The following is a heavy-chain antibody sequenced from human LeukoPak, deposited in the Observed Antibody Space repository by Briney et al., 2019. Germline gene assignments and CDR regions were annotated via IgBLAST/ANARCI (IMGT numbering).Heavy chain of an antibody. V-gene: IGHV1-24*01. CDR2: FDPEDGET. Sequence: GASVKVSCKVSGYTLTELSMHWVRQAPGKGLEWMGGFDPEDGETIYAQKFQGRVTMTEDTSTDTAYMELSSLRSEDTAVYYCATGVPYYDFPAHYFDYWGQGTLVTVSS. CDR3: ATGVPYYDFPAHYFDY. J-gene: IGHJ4*02. CDR1: GYTLTELS. D-gene: IGHD3-22*01.